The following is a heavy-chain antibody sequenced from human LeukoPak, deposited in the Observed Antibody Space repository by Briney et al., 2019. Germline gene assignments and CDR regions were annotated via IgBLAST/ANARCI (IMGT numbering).Heavy chain of an antibody. D-gene: IGHD3-22*01. CDR1: GYSFTSYW. CDR2: IYPGDSDT. J-gene: IGHJ4*02. Sequence: GESLKISCKGSGYSFTSYWIGRVRQMPGKGLEWMGIIYPGDSDTRYSPSFQGQVTISADKSISTAYLQWSSLKASDTAMYYCARPQVFYDSSGYYPPYFDYWGQGTLVTVSS. CDR3: ARPQVFYDSSGYYPPYFDY. V-gene: IGHV5-51*01.